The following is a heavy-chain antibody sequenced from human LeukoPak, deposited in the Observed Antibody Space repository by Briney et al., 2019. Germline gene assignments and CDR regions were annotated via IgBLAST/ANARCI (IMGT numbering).Heavy chain of an antibody. CDR2: ISSSGSTI. Sequence: GGSLRLSCAASGFTFSSYWMSWVRQAPGKGLEWVSYISSSGSTIYYADSVKGRFTISRDNAKNSLYLQMNSLRAEDTAVYYCARERRYYGSGSYHTDYWGQGTLVTVSS. V-gene: IGHV3-48*04. D-gene: IGHD3-10*01. J-gene: IGHJ4*02. CDR3: ARERRYYGSGSYHTDY. CDR1: GFTFSSYW.